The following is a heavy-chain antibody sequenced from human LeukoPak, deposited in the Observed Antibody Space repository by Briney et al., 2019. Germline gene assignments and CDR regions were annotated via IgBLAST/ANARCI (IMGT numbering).Heavy chain of an antibody. Sequence: GASLQICCQGSGSIFTSYWIGWVRQLPGKGLEWMGIIYPGDSDTRYSPSFQGQVTISADKSISTAYLQWSSLKASDTAMYYCARLTTGTTYAFDIWGQGTMVTVSS. CDR2: IYPGDSDT. CDR1: GSIFTSYW. V-gene: IGHV5-51*01. CDR3: ARLTTGTTYAFDI. J-gene: IGHJ3*02. D-gene: IGHD1-1*01.